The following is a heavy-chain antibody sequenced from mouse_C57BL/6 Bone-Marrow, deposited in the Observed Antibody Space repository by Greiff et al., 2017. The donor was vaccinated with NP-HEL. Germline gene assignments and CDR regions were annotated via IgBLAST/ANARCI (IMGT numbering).Heavy chain of an antibody. CDR2: IDPENGDT. D-gene: IGHD2-3*01. CDR1: GFNIKDDY. J-gene: IGHJ4*01. Sequence: EVQLQQSGAELVRPGASVKLSCTASGFNIKDDYMHWVKQRPEQGLEWIGWIDPENGDTEYASKFQGKATITADTSSNTAYLQLSSLTSEDTAVYYCTTHDASYYYAMDYWGQGTSVTVSS. CDR3: TTHDASYYYAMDY. V-gene: IGHV14-4*01.